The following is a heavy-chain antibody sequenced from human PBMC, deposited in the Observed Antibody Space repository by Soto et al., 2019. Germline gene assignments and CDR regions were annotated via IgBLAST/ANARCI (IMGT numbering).Heavy chain of an antibody. CDR1: GFPVSYGYY. CDR3: ARQHCSSVSSYNDY. V-gene: IGHV4-38-2*01. D-gene: IGHD2-2*01. Sequence: PSETLSLTCGVSGFPVSYGYYWGWIREPPGKGLEWLGSIYQSGKTYYNPSLKSRLTLSMDTSKNGFSVRLRSVTAADTAVYFCARQHCSSVSSYNDYWGPGGQVTVSS. J-gene: IGHJ4*02. CDR2: IYQSGKT.